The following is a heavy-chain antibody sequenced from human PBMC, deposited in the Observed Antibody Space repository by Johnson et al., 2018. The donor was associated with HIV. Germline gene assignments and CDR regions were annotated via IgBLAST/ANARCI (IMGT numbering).Heavy chain of an antibody. Sequence: QVQLVESGGGLVQPGGSLRLSCAASGITFSDYYMSWIRQAPGKGLEWVSYISGSGSTLYYADSVKGRFTISRDNAKNSLYLQMNSLRAEDTAVYYCATSVEQWLVWNAFDIWGQGTMVTVSS. CDR3: ATSVEQWLVWNAFDI. J-gene: IGHJ3*02. V-gene: IGHV3-11*01. CDR1: GITFSDYY. D-gene: IGHD6-19*01. CDR2: ISGSGSTL.